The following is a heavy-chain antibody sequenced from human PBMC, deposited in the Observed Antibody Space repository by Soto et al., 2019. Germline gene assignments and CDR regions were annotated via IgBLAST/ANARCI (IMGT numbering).Heavy chain of an antibody. CDR2: IYYSGST. CDR1: GGSISSGGYY. J-gene: IGHJ6*02. V-gene: IGHV4-31*03. Sequence: SETLSLTCTVSGGSISSGGYYWSWIRQHPGKGLEWIGYIYYSGSTYYNPSLKSRVTISVDTSKNQFSLKLSSVTAADTAVYYCARVSKRGDITGTTIYYYGMDVWGQGTTVTVSS. CDR3: ARVSKRGDITGTTIYYYGMDV. D-gene: IGHD1-7*01.